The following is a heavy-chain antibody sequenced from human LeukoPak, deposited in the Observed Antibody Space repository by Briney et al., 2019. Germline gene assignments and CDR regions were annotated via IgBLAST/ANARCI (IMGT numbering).Heavy chain of an antibody. CDR3: AKDRAAEYMDRYFFEY. V-gene: IGHV3-23*01. CDR1: EFTFSSYA. Sequence: GGSLRLSCAASEFTFSSYAMNWVRQAPGKGLEWVSTISGIDDSTYYAVSVKGRFTISRDNSKNKLYLQMNSLRAEDTAVYYCAKDRAAEYMDRYFFEYWGQGTLVTVSS. J-gene: IGHJ4*02. D-gene: IGHD3/OR15-3a*01. CDR2: ISGIDDST.